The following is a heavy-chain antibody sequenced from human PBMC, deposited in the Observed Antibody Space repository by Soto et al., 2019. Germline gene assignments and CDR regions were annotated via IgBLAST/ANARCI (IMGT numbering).Heavy chain of an antibody. D-gene: IGHD6-6*01. V-gene: IGHV4-59*01. J-gene: IGHJ6*02. CDR3: ASSSSSNYYYYYGMDV. CDR2: IYYSGST. Sequence: QVQLQESGPGLVKPSETLSLTCTVSGGSISSYYWSWIRQPPGKGLEWIGYIYYSGSTNYNPSLTSRVTISVDTSKNQFSLKLSSVTAADTAVYYCASSSSSNYYYYYGMDVWGQGTTVTVSS. CDR1: GGSISSYY.